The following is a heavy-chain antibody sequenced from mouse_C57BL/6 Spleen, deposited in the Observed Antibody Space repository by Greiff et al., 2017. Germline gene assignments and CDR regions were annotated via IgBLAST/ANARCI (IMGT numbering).Heavy chain of an antibody. V-gene: IGHV5-17*01. CDR3: ARYCDEGDYAMDY. CDR2: ISSGSSTI. Sequence: EVQLQQSGGGLVKPGGSLKLSCAASGFTFSDYGMHWVRQAPEKGLEWVAYISSGSSTIYYADTVKGRFTISRDNAKNTLFLQMTSLRSAETARYYCARYCDEGDYAMDYWGQGTSVTVSS. CDR1: GFTFSDYG. J-gene: IGHJ4*01.